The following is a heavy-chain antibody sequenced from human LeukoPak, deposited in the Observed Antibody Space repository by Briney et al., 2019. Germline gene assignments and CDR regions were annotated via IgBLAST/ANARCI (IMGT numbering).Heavy chain of an antibody. Sequence: ASVKVSCKASGNTFTGYHIHWVRQAPGQGLEWMGWINPSSGGTNYAQRFQGRVTMTRDTSISTAYMELSRLRSDDTAVYYCARGVTIFGVVIMYYFDYWGQGTLVTVSS. V-gene: IGHV1-2*02. CDR2: INPSSGGT. J-gene: IGHJ4*02. CDR3: ARGVTIFGVVIMYYFDY. CDR1: GNTFTGYH. D-gene: IGHD3-3*01.